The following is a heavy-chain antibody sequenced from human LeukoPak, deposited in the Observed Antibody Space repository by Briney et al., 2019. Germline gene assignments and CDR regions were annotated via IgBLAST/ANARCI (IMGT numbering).Heavy chain of an antibody. J-gene: IGHJ6*03. V-gene: IGHV7-4-1*02. CDR1: GYTFTGYA. CDR3: ARPKLRWSAYYYMDV. Sequence: GASVKVSCKASGYTFTGYAMNWVRQAPGQGLEWMGWINTNTGNPTYAQGFTGRFVFSLDTSVSTAYLQISSLKAEDTAVYYCARPKLRWSAYYYMDVWGKGTTVTVSS. CDR2: INTNTGNP. D-gene: IGHD4-23*01.